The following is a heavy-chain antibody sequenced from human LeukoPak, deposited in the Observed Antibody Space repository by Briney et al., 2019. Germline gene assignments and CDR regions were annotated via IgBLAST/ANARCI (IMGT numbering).Heavy chain of an antibody. CDR1: GYTFTSYG. D-gene: IGHD2-15*01. CDR2: ISAYNGNT. Sequence: ASVKVSCKASGYTFTSYGISWVRQAPGQGLEWMGWISAYNGNTNYAQKLQGRVTMTTDTSTSTAYMELRSLRSDDTAVYYCAREAAGPSYDYYYGMDVWGQGTTVTVSS. J-gene: IGHJ6*02. CDR3: AREAAGPSYDYYYGMDV. V-gene: IGHV1-18*01.